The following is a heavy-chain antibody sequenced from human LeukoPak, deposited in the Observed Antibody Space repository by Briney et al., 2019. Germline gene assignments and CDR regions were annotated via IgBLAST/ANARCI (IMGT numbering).Heavy chain of an antibody. J-gene: IGHJ4*02. Sequence: EASVKVSCKASGGTFSSYAISWVRQAPGQGLEWMGRIIPIFGTANYAQKFQGRVTITTDESTSTAYMELSSLRSEDTAVYYCAGGSIAAAGVIDYWGQGTLVTVSS. CDR1: GGTFSSYA. CDR2: IIPIFGTA. V-gene: IGHV1-69*05. CDR3: AGGSIAAAGVIDY. D-gene: IGHD6-13*01.